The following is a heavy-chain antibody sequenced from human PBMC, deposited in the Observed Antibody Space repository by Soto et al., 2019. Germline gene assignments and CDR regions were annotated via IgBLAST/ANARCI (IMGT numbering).Heavy chain of an antibody. CDR2: ISYDGSNK. J-gene: IGHJ5*02. Sequence: GGSLRLSCAASGFTFSSYAMHWVRQAPGKGLEWVAVISYDGSNKYYADSVKGRFTISRDNSKNTLYLQMNSLRAEDTAVYYCARDVCRSWYVWFDPWGQGNLVTVSS. CDR3: ARDVCRSWYVWFDP. CDR1: GFTFSSYA. V-gene: IGHV3-30-3*01. D-gene: IGHD6-13*01.